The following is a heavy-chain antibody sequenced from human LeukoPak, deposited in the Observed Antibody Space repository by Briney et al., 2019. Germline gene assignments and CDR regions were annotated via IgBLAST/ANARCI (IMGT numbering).Heavy chain of an antibody. J-gene: IGHJ4*02. CDR2: ISSSGSTI. CDR3: ARDRYYGSGSYDY. CDR1: GFTLSSYE. V-gene: IGHV3-48*03. Sequence: GGSLRLSCAAPGFTLSSYEMNWVRQAPGKGLEWVSYISSSGSTIYYADSVKGRFTISRDNAKNSLYLQVNSLRAEDTGVYYCARDRYYGSGSYDYWGQGTLVTVSS. D-gene: IGHD3-10*01.